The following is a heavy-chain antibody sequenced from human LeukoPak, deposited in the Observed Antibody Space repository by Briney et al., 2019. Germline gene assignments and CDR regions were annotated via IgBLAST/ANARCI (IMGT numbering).Heavy chain of an antibody. D-gene: IGHD2-15*01. V-gene: IGHV1-2*06. CDR3: ARSVGSGGSCYAEGWFDP. Sequence: ASVKVSCKASGYSFTGYYMHWVRQAPGQGLEWMGRINPNSGGTNYAQKFQGRVTITRNTSTSTAYMELSSLRSEDTAVYSCARSVGSGGSCYAEGWFDPWGQGTLVTVSS. CDR2: INPNSGGT. J-gene: IGHJ5*02. CDR1: GYSFTGYY.